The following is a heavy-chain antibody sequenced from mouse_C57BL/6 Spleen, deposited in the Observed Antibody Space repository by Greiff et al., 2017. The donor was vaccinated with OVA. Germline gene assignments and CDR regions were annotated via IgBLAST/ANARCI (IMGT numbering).Heavy chain of an antibody. CDR3: ARSKSPITTVVSYYFDY. V-gene: IGHV1-81*01. D-gene: IGHD1-1*01. CDR2: IYPRSGNT. Sequence: VNVVESGAELARPGASVKLSCKASGYTFTSYGISWVKQRTGQGLEWIGEIYPRSGNTYYNEKFKGKATLTADKSSSTAYMELRSLTSEDSAVYFCARSKSPITTVVSYYFDYWGQGTTLTVSS. CDR1: GYTFTSYG. J-gene: IGHJ2*01.